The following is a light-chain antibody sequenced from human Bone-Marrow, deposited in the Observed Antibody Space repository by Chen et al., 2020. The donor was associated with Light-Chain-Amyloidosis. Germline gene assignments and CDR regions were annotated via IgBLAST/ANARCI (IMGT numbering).Light chain of an antibody. CDR3: QVWDRSSDRPV. CDR2: DVR. V-gene: IGLV3-21*02. J-gene: IGLJ3*02. Sequence: SYVLTQPSTVSVAPGQTATIACGGNNIGSTSVHWYQQTPGQAPLLVVYDVRDRPSGIPERLSGSNSGNTATLTISRVEAGDEAGYCCQVWDRSSDRPVFGGGTKLTVL. CDR1: NIGSTS.